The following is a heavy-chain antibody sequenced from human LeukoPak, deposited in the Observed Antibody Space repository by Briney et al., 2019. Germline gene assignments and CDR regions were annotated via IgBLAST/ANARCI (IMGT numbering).Heavy chain of an antibody. J-gene: IGHJ4*02. V-gene: IGHV3-33*08. CDR1: GFTFSSYA. CDR2: IWYDGSNK. D-gene: IGHD2-15*01. Sequence: GGSLRLSCAASGFTFSSYAMSWVRQAPGKGLEGVAVIWYDGSNKYYADSVKGRFTISRDNSKNTLYLQMNSLRAEDTAVYYCARDPVNCSGGSCYPYYFDYWGQGTLVTVSS. CDR3: ARDPVNCSGGSCYPYYFDY.